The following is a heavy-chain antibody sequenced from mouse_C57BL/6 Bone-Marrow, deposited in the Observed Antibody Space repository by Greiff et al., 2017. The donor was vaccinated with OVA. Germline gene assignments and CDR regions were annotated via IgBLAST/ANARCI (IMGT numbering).Heavy chain of an antibody. CDR3: ARHGNYWYFDV. D-gene: IGHD2-1*01. V-gene: IGHV7-3*01. J-gene: IGHJ1*03. CDR1: GFTFTDYY. Sequence: EVHLVESGGGLVQPGGSLSLSCAASGFTFTDYYMSWVRQPPGKALEWLGFIRNKANGYTTEYSASVKGRFTISRDNSQSILYLQMNALRAEDSATYYCARHGNYWYFDVWGTGTTVTVSS. CDR2: IRNKANGYTT.